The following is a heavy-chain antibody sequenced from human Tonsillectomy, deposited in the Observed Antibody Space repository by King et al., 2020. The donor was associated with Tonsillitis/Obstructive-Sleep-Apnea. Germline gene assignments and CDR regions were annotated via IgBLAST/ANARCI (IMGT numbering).Heavy chain of an antibody. Sequence: VQLQESGPGLVKPSETLSLTCTVSGGSISSYYWSWIRQPPGKGLEWIGYIYYSGSTNYNPSLKSRVTISVDTSKNQFSLKLSSVTAADTVVYYCARERILRYFDYWGQGTLVTVSS. D-gene: IGHD2/OR15-2a*01. CDR2: IYYSGST. CDR3: ARERILRYFDY. V-gene: IGHV4-59*01. CDR1: GGSISSYY. J-gene: IGHJ4*02.